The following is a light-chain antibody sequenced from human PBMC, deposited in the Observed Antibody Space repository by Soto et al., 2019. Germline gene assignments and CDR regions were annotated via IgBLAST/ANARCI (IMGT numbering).Light chain of an antibody. CDR3: CSYAGSYTYV. Sequence: QSALTQPRSVSGSPGQSVTISCTGTSSDVGGYNYVSWYHQHPGKAPKLMIYDVSKRPSGVPDRVSGSKSGNTASLAISGLQAEDEADYYCCSYAGSYTYVFGTGTKLTVL. J-gene: IGLJ1*01. V-gene: IGLV2-11*01. CDR1: SSDVGGYNY. CDR2: DVS.